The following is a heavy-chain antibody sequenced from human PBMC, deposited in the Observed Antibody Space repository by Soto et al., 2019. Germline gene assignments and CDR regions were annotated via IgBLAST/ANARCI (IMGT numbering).Heavy chain of an antibody. CDR1: GFSLSTSGVG. D-gene: IGHD3-10*01. J-gene: IGHJ5*02. CDR2: IYWDDAK. CDR3: EHRRLRSEFEP. V-gene: IGHV2-5*02. Sequence: QITLKESGPTLVKATQTLTLTCTFSGFSLSTSGVGVGWIRQPPGKALEWLALIYWDDAKRYSPSLKSRLTSANDAYKNQVGLTMTNIDAVDTAIYYCEHRRLRSEFEPWGQGTLVTVSS.